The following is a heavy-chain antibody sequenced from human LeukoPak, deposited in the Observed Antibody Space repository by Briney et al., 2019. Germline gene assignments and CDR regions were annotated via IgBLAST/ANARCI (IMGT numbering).Heavy chain of an antibody. CDR3: ASSVPKWPLDY. Sequence: SETLSLTCTVSGGSISSSYWGWIRQPPGKGLEWIGSIYYSGSTYYNPSLKSRVTISVDTSKNQFSLKLSSVTAADTAVYYCASSVPKWPLDYWGQGTLVTVSS. J-gene: IGHJ4*02. V-gene: IGHV4-39*07. D-gene: IGHD5-12*01. CDR2: IYYSGST. CDR1: GGSISSSY.